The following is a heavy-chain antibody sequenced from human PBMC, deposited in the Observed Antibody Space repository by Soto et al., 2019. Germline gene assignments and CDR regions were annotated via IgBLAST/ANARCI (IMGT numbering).Heavy chain of an antibody. V-gene: IGHV1-2*02. CDR1: GYTFTGYY. D-gene: IGHD3-22*01. Sequence: ASVKVSCKASGYTFTGYYMHWVRQAPGQGLEWMGWINPNSGGTNYAQKFQGRVTMTRDTSISTAYMELSRLRSDDTAVYYCARVFYDSSGYYYFDYWGQETLVTAPQ. CDR3: ARVFYDSSGYYYFDY. J-gene: IGHJ4*02. CDR2: INPNSGGT.